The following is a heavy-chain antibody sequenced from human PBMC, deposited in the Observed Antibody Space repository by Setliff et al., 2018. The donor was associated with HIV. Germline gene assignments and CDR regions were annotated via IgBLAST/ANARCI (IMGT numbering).Heavy chain of an antibody. D-gene: IGHD3-10*01. Sequence: ASVKVSCKASGYTFTSYDINWVRQATGQGLEWMGWMNPDSGNTGYAQKFQGRVTMTRNTSISTAYMELSSLRSEDTAVYYCARGTDGDYYYYMDVWGKGTTVTVSS. CDR1: GYTFTSYD. V-gene: IGHV1-8*02. CDR2: MNPDSGNT. CDR3: ARGTDGDYYYYMDV. J-gene: IGHJ6*03.